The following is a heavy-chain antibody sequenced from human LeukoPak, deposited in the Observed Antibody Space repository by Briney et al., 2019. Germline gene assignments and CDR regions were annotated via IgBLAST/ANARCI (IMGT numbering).Heavy chain of an antibody. CDR2: IIPIFGTA. J-gene: IGHJ4*02. V-gene: IGHV1-69*13. D-gene: IGHD6-13*01. Sequence: SVKVSCKASGGTFSSYAISWVRQAPGQGLEWMGGIIPIFGTANYAQKFQGRVTITADESTSTAYMELSSLRSEDTAVYYCAREKSSGIAAAGVDYWGQGTLVTVSP. CDR3: AREKSSGIAAAGVDY. CDR1: GGTFSSYA.